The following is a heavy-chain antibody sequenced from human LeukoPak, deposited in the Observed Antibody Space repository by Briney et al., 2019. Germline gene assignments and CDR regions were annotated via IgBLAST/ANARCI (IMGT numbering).Heavy chain of an antibody. D-gene: IGHD6-19*01. V-gene: IGHV3-48*04. CDR1: GFTFSTYS. CDR2: ISGSSTTL. Sequence: GGSLRLSCAASGFTFSTYSMTWVRQAPGKGLEWVSYISGSSTTLYYGDSVKGRFTISRDNAKNSLYLQMNSLRAEDTAVYYCARADSSGWYTLKYWGQGTLVTVSS. CDR3: ARADSSGWYTLKY. J-gene: IGHJ4*02.